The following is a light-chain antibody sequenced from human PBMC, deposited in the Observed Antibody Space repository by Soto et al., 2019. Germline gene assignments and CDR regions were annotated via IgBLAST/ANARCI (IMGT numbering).Light chain of an antibody. Sequence: QSALTQPPSASGSPGQSVTISCTGTKSDIGVYDFVSWYQHHPGKAPRLIIYEVVQRPSGVPDRFSGSKSGNTASLTVSGLQAADEADYFGKAYAGSNTYVVGSGTKLTGL. V-gene: IGLV2-8*01. CDR2: EVV. J-gene: IGLJ1*01. CDR3: KAYAGSNTYV. CDR1: KSDIGVYDF.